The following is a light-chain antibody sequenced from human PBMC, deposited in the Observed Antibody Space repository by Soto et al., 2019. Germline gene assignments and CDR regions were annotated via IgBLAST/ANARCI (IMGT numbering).Light chain of an antibody. CDR3: QQLNRYPLT. J-gene: IGKJ1*01. CDR2: AAS. Sequence: DIPLTQSPSFLSASVGDRVTITCRANQGISSYLAWYQQKPGKAPKLLIYAASTLQSGVPSRFSGSGSGTEFTLTISSLQPEDFATYYCQQLNRYPLTFGQGTKVEVK. CDR1: QGISSY. V-gene: IGKV1-9*01.